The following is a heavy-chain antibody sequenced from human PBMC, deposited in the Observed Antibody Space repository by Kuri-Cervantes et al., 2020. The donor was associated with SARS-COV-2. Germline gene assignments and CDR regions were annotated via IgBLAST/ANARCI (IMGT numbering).Heavy chain of an antibody. CDR2: INHSGST. CDR3: ARASSSSWYLWFDP. V-gene: IGHV4-34*01. J-gene: IGHJ5*02. CDR1: GGSFSGYY. D-gene: IGHD6-13*01. Sequence: SQTLSLTCAVYGGSFSGYYWSWIRQPPGKGLEWIGEINHSGSTNYNPSLKSRVTISVDTSKNQFSLKLSSVTAADTAVYYCARASSSSWYLWFDPWGQGTLVTGSS.